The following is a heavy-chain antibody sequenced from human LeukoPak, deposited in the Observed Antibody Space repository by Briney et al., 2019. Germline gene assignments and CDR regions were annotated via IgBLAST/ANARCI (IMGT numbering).Heavy chain of an antibody. J-gene: IGHJ4*02. D-gene: IGHD5-12*01. CDR2: ISAYNGNT. CDR3: ASRKRGYSGYDYFDY. CDR1: GYTFTSYG. Sequence: ASVKVSCKASGYTFTSYGISWVRQAPGQGLEWMGWISAYNGNTNYAQKLQGRVTMTTDTSTSTAYMELRSLRSDDTAVYYCASRKRGYSGYDYFDYWGQGTLVTVSS. V-gene: IGHV1-18*01.